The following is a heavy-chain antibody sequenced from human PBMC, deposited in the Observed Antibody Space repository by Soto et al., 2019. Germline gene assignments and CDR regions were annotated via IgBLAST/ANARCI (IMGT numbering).Heavy chain of an antibody. Sequence: SLRLSCTASGFTFGDYAMSWVRQAPGKGLEWVGFIRSKAYGGTTEYAASVKGRFTISRDDSKSIAYLQMNSLKTEDTAVYYCTRYTKGYSSGWFYFFDYWGQGTLVTVSS. V-gene: IGHV3-49*04. CDR2: IRSKAYGGTT. CDR1: GFTFGDYA. J-gene: IGHJ4*02. D-gene: IGHD6-19*01. CDR3: TRYTKGYSSGWFYFFDY.